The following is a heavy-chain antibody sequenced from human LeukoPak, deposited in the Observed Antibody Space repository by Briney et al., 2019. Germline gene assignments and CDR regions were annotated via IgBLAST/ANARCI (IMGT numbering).Heavy chain of an antibody. D-gene: IGHD6-13*01. Sequence: GRSLRLSCAASGFTFDDYAMHWVRQAPGQGLERVSGISWNSGSIGYADSVKGRFTISRDNAKNSLYLQMNSLRAEDTALYYCAKDRAYSSSHFDYWGQGTLVTVSS. CDR2: ISWNSGSI. J-gene: IGHJ4*02. V-gene: IGHV3-9*01. CDR3: AKDRAYSSSHFDY. CDR1: GFTFDDYA.